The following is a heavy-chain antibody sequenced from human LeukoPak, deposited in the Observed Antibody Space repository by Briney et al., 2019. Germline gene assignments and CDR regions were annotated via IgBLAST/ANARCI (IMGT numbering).Heavy chain of an antibody. CDR1: GYTFTGYC. J-gene: IGHJ6*02. Sequence: ASVKVSCKASGYTFTGYCMHWVRQAPGQGLEWMGWINPNSGGTNYAQKFQGRVTMTRDTSISTAYMELSRLRSDDTAVYYCAREKITMPYYYYYGMDVWGQGTTVTVSS. D-gene: IGHD3-3*01. CDR3: AREKITMPYYYYYGMDV. CDR2: INPNSGGT. V-gene: IGHV1-2*02.